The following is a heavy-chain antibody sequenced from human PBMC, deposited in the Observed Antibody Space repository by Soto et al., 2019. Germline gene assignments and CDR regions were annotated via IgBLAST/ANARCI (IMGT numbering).Heavy chain of an antibody. J-gene: IGHJ5*02. Sequence: ASVKVSCKVSGYTLTELSMHWVRQAPGKGLEWMGGFDPEDGETIYAQKFQGRVTMTEDTSTDTAYMELSSLRSEDTAVYYCATAPGFGFWFDPWGEEPLVTVP. CDR1: GYTLTELS. CDR3: ATAPGFGFWFDP. D-gene: IGHD3-16*01. CDR2: FDPEDGET. V-gene: IGHV1-24*01.